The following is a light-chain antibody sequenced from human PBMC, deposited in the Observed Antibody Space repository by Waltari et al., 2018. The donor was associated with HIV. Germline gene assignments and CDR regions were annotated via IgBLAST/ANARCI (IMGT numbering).Light chain of an antibody. J-gene: IGLJ3*02. V-gene: IGLV1-44*01. CDR2: VNN. Sequence: QSVLTQPPSASGTPGQRVSISCSGGRSKLGSNTVNWYPELPGTAPKLIIYVNNQRPSGVPDRFSAFKSGTSASLAISGLQSEDEATYYCAAWDDSLNGWVFGGGTKLTVL. CDR3: AAWDDSLNGWV. CDR1: RSKLGSNT.